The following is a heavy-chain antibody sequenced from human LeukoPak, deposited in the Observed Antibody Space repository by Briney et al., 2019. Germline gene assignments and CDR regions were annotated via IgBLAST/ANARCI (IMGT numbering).Heavy chain of an antibody. Sequence: GASVKVSCKASGYTFTSYDINWVRQATGQGLEWMGWMNPNSGNTGYAQKFQGRVTMTRNTSISTAYMELSSLRSEDTAVYYCARDGRLGYCSSTSCYYSGDFDYWGQGTLVTVSS. CDR3: ARDGRLGYCSSTSCYYSGDFDY. CDR2: MNPNSGNT. CDR1: GYTFTSYD. V-gene: IGHV1-8*01. J-gene: IGHJ4*02. D-gene: IGHD2-2*01.